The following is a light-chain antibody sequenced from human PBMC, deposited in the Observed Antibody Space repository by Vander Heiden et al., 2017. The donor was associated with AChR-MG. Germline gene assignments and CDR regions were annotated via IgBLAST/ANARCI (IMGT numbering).Light chain of an antibody. Sequence: SSELTQPPSVSVSPPPTARIPCSGDKLGDKYVSWYQQKPGQSPVLVIHQDSKRPSGIPERFSGSTSGNTATLTISGTQAVDEADYYCQVWDSITAVVFGGGTKLTVL. CDR3: QVWDSITAVV. CDR2: QDS. CDR1: KLGDKY. J-gene: IGLJ2*01. V-gene: IGLV3-1*01.